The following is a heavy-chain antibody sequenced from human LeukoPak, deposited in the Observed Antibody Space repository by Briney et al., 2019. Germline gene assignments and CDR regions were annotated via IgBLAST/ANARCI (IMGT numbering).Heavy chain of an antibody. CDR2: IYSGGST. J-gene: IGHJ4*02. Sequence: GGSLRLSCAASGFTVSSNYVSWVRQAPGKGLEWVSVIYSGGSTYYADSVKGRFTISRDNSKNTLYLQMNSLRAEDTAVYYCARVGRQQLVDYWGQGTLVTVPS. CDR3: ARVGRQQLVDY. CDR1: GFTVSSNY. D-gene: IGHD6-13*01. V-gene: IGHV3-53*01.